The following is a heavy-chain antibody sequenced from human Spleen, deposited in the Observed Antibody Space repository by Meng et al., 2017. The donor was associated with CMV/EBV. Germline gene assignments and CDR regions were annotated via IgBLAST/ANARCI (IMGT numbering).Heavy chain of an antibody. J-gene: IGHJ4*02. CDR2: IRYDGSNK. V-gene: IGHV3-30*02. Sequence: GESLKISCAASGFTFSSYGMHWVRQAPGKGLEWVTFIRYDGSNKYYADSVKGRFTISRDNSKNTLYLQMNSLRAEDTAVYYCARGFDYTNRGPPGYWGQGTLVTVSS. CDR3: ARGFDYTNRGPPGY. D-gene: IGHD4-11*01. CDR1: GFTFSSYG.